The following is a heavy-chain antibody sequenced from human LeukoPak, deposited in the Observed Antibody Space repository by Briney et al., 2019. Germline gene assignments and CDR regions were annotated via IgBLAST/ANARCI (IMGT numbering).Heavy chain of an antibody. J-gene: IGHJ4*02. CDR3: ASQGTGYHSV. D-gene: IGHD3/OR15-3a*01. V-gene: IGHV3-23*01. CDR2: ISENGAGT. Sequence: GGSLRLSCAASGFTFSTYPMSWVRRAPGKGLEWVSSISENGAGTYYADSAKGRFTISRDNSRNAMYLQMHSLRVGDTAVCYCASQGTGYHSVWGQGTLVTVSS. CDR1: GFTFSTYP.